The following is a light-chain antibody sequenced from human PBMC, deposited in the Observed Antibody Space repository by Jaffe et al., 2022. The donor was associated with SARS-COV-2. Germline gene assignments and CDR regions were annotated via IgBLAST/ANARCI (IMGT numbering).Light chain of an antibody. CDR1: KLGHKY. V-gene: IGLV3-1*01. Sequence: SYELTQPPSVSVSPGQTARIPCSGDKLGHKYVSWYQQKPGQSPVLVIFQDTKRPSGIPERFSGSSSGDTATLTISGTQAIDEADYYCQAWDSTSYVFAAGTKVTVL. J-gene: IGLJ1*01. CDR2: QDT. CDR3: QAWDSTSYV.